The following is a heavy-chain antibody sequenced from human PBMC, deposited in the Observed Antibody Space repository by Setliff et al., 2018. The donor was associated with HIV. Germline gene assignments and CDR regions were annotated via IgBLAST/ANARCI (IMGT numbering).Heavy chain of an antibody. CDR2: INTVNGNT. CDR1: GYIFTMYT. D-gene: IGHD3-10*01. CDR3: AREPAGSGSGSFGF. Sequence: ASVKVSCKASGYIFTMYTMYWVRQAPGQRLEWMGRINTVNGNTKYSQNFQGRVTITRDTSANTANMELSSLRSEETAVYYCAREPAGSGSGSFGFWGQGTLVTVSS. J-gene: IGHJ4*02. V-gene: IGHV1-3*04.